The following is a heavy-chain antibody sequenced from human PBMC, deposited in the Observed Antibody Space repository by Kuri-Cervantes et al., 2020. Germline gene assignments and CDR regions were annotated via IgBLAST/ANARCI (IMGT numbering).Heavy chain of an antibody. V-gene: IGHV4-39*01. CDR1: GCSISSSSYY. Sequence: GSLRLSCTVSGCSISSSSYYWGWIRQPPGKGLEWIGSIYYSGSTYYNPSLKSRVTISVDTSKNQFSLKLSSVTAADTAVYYCARSCGSGSFDYWGQGTLVTVSS. D-gene: IGHD3-10*01. CDR3: ARSCGSGSFDY. CDR2: IYYSGST. J-gene: IGHJ4*02.